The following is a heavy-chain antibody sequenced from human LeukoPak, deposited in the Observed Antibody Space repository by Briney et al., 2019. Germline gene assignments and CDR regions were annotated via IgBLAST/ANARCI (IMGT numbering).Heavy chain of an antibody. J-gene: IGHJ4*02. CDR3: AREYCSGGSCYPPTFDY. Sequence: PGGSLRLSCAASGFTFSSYSMNWVRQAPGKGLEWVSYISSSSSTIYYADSVKGRFTISRDNAKNSLYLQMNSLRAEDTAVYYCAREYCSGGSCYPPTFDYWGQGTLVTVSS. CDR2: ISSSSSTI. V-gene: IGHV3-48*01. CDR1: GFTFSSYS. D-gene: IGHD2-15*01.